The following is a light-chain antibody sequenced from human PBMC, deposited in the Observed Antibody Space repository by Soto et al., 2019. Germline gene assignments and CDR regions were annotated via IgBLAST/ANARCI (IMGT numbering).Light chain of an antibody. CDR3: QQLEET. Sequence: EIVLTQSPGTLSLSPGERATLSCRASQSVSSSYLAWYQQKPGQAPRLLIYGASSRATGIPDRFSGSGSGTDFTLTISRLEPEDFAVYYCQQLEETFGQGTKVDIK. V-gene: IGKV3-20*01. J-gene: IGKJ1*01. CDR2: GAS. CDR1: QSVSSSY.